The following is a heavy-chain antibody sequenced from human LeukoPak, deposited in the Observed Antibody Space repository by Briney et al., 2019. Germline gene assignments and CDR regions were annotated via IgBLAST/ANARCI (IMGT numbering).Heavy chain of an antibody. CDR2: INHSGST. V-gene: IGHV4-34*01. CDR3: ARGFGYNYYDILTGNRGRFDP. J-gene: IGHJ5*02. CDR1: GGSFSGYY. Sequence: PSETLSLTCAVYGGSFSGYYWSWVGQPPGKGLEWVGEINHSGSTNYKPSLKRRVSISVDPSKNQFSLKLSSVTAADTAVYYCARGFGYNYYDILTGNRGRFDPWGQGTLVTVSS. D-gene: IGHD3-9*01.